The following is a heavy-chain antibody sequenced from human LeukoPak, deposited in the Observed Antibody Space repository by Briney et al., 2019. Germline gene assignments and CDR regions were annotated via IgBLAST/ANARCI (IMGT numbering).Heavy chain of an antibody. CDR3: AREVVSSGWYRGTYFDY. CDR1: GFTFSGYW. D-gene: IGHD6-19*01. CDR2: IKQDGSEK. Sequence: GGSLRLSCAASGFTFSGYWMSWVRQAPGKGLEWVANIKQDGSEKYYVDSVKGRFTISRDNAKNSLYLQMNSLRAEDTAVYYCAREVVSSGWYRGTYFDYWGQGTLVTVSS. V-gene: IGHV3-7*01. J-gene: IGHJ4*02.